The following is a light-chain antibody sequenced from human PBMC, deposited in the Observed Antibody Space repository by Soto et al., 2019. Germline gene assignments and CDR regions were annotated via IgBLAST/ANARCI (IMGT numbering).Light chain of an antibody. CDR3: SSYTGGNPSYV. Sequence: QSALTQPPSASGSPGQSVTISCTGTSSDVGGYDYVSWYQQHPGKAPKLMIYEVTIRPSGVSDRFSGSKSGNTASLTVSGLQAEDEADYYCSSYTGGNPSYVFXTGTKGTVL. V-gene: IGLV2-8*01. J-gene: IGLJ1*01. CDR1: SSDVGGYDY. CDR2: EVT.